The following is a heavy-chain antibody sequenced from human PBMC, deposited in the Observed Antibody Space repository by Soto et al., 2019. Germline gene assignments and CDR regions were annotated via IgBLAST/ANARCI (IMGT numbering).Heavy chain of an antibody. CDR2: ISWDGGST. D-gene: IGHD6-19*01. V-gene: IGHV3-43*01. Sequence: GGSLRLSCAASGFTFDDYTMHWVRQAPGKGLEWVSLISWDGGSTYYADSVKGRFTISRDNSKNSLYLQMNSLRTEDTALYYCAKDIYSSNYYYYYGMDVWGQGTTVTVSS. J-gene: IGHJ6*02. CDR3: AKDIYSSNYYYYYGMDV. CDR1: GFTFDDYT.